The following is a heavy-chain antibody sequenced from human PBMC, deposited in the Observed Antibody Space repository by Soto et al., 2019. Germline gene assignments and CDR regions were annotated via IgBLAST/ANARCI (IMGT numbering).Heavy chain of an antibody. D-gene: IGHD1-7*01. CDR3: AGTTSHQWYYMDV. V-gene: IGHV6-1*01. CDR2: TYYRSRWYN. Sequence: PSQTLSLTCAISGDSVSSNSAAWNWVRQSPSRGLEWLGRTYYRSRWYNDYAVSVRSRITVNPDTSKNQFSLQLTSVTPEDTAVYYCAGTTSHQWYYMDVWGKGTTVTLSS. J-gene: IGHJ6*03. CDR1: GDSVSSNSAA.